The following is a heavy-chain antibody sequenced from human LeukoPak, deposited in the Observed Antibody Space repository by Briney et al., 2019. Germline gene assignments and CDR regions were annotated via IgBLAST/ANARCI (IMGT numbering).Heavy chain of an antibody. CDR2: ISYHGRSV. CDR3: AKDRGYCSGGNCYNQYGMDV. D-gene: IGHD2-15*01. Sequence: GGSLRLSCAASGFTFSNYAMNWVRQAPGKGLEWVAIISYHGRSVDYADSVKGRFIMSRDNSKNTLSLQMNSLRAEDTAVYYCAKDRGYCSGGNCYNQYGMDVWGQGTTVTVSS. J-gene: IGHJ6*02. CDR1: GFTFSNYA. V-gene: IGHV3-30-3*02.